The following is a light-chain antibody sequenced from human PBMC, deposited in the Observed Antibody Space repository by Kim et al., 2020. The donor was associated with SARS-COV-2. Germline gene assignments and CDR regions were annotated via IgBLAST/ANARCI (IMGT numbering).Light chain of an antibody. CDR3: QQYKIYPWT. CDR1: QAIGTY. J-gene: IGKJ1*01. Sequence: DIQMTQSPSSLSAFVGDRVTITCRASQAIGTYLAWFQQKPGRAPKSLIYAASNLHSGVPSKFSGNGSGADFTLTNSSLQPEDFATYYCQQYKIYPWTFGRGTKVEIK. CDR2: AAS. V-gene: IGKV1-16*02.